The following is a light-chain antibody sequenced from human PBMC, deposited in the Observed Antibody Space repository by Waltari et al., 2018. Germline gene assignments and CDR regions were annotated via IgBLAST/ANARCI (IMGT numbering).Light chain of an antibody. J-gene: IGKJ1*01. Sequence: DIVMTQSPASLAVSLGGRATVNLPSSQSVLDSSTDKSWLAWYQPKPGQPPELLISGAHIRESGVPDRFSGSGSGTDFTLTISSLQAEDGAVYYCQQYYSAPQTFGQGTKVEIK. CDR1: QSVLDSSTDKSW. CDR2: GAH. CDR3: QQYYSAPQT. V-gene: IGKV4-1*01.